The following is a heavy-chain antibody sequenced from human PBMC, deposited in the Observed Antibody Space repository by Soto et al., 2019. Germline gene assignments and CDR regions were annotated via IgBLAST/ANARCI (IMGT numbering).Heavy chain of an antibody. D-gene: IGHD2-2*02. CDR3: ARLSGCSSTSCYTHMDV. Sequence: PGESLKISCKGSGYSFTSYWIGWVRQMPGKGLEWMGIIYPGDSDTRYSPSFQGQVTISADKSISTAYLQWSSLEASDTAMYYCARLSGCSSTSCYTHMDVWGQGTTVTVSS. CDR1: GYSFTSYW. CDR2: IYPGDSDT. J-gene: IGHJ6*02. V-gene: IGHV5-51*01.